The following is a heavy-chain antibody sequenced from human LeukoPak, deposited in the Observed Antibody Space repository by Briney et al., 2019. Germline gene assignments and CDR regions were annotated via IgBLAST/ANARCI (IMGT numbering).Heavy chain of an antibody. J-gene: IGHJ4*02. CDR2: ISYSGTT. Sequence: SETLSLTCTVSAGSITTHYWSWIRQSRGKGLEWIGYISYSGTTNYNPSLKSRVTISVDTSKNQFSLNLSSVTAADTAVYYCARDRAYCSGGSCYPKRGNHFDCWGQGTLVTVSS. CDR1: AGSITTHY. V-gene: IGHV4-59*11. CDR3: ARDRAYCSGGSCYPKRGNHFDC. D-gene: IGHD2-15*01.